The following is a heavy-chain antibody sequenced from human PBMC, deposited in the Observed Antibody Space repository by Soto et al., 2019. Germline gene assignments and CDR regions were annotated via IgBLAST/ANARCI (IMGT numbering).Heavy chain of an antibody. CDR2: ISYDGSNK. CDR3: AKVLAPGPGVGGFDP. J-gene: IGHJ5*02. D-gene: IGHD3-10*01. V-gene: IGHV3-30*18. CDR1: GFTFSSYG. Sequence: GGYLRLSCAAPGFTFSSYGMHWVRQAPGKGLEWVAVISYDGSNKYYADSVKGRFTISRDNSKNTLYLQMNSLRAEDTAVYYCAKVLAPGPGVGGFDPWGEGP.